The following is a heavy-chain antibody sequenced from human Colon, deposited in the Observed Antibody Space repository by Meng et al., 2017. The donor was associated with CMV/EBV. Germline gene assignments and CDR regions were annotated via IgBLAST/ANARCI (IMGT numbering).Heavy chain of an antibody. CDR1: GFTCSNYW. D-gene: IGHD2-21*01. Sequence: GGSLRLSCAASGFTCSNYWMRWVRQAPGKGLEWVANIKYDGSETHYVESLKGRITISRDNAKNSLFLQINSLRPEDTAVFFCARVGVNKPFDYWGQGTLVTVSS. V-gene: IGHV3-7*01. J-gene: IGHJ4*02. CDR2: IKYDGSET. CDR3: ARVGVNKPFDY.